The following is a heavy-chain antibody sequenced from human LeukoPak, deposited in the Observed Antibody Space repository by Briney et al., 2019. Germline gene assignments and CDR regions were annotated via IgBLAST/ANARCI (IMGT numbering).Heavy chain of an antibody. V-gene: IGHV3-11*06. Sequence: GGSLRLSCAASGFTFSDYYMSWIRQAPGKGLEWVSYISSSSSYTNYADSVKGRFTISRDNAKNSLYLQMNSLRAEDTAAYYCARDLGYCSGGSCYSSGFDYWGQGTLVTVSS. CDR2: ISSSSSYT. CDR1: GFTFSDYY. CDR3: ARDLGYCSGGSCYSSGFDY. D-gene: IGHD2-15*01. J-gene: IGHJ4*02.